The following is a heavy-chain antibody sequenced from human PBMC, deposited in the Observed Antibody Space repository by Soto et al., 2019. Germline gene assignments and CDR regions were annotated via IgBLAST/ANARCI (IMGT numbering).Heavy chain of an antibody. CDR1: GFTFSSYA. CDR3: AKGKGAYCSSTSCPFDY. J-gene: IGHJ4*02. V-gene: IGHV3-23*01. CDR2: ISGSGRST. D-gene: IGHD2-2*01. Sequence: LRLSCAASGFTFSSYAMSWVRQAPGRGLEWVSGISGSGRSTFYADSVKGRFTISRDNSKNTLYLQMNSLRVEDTAVYYCAKGKGAYCSSTSCPFDYWGQGTLVTVSS.